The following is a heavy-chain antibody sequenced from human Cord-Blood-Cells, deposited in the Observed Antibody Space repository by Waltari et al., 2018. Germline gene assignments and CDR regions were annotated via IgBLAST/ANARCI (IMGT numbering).Heavy chain of an antibody. Sequence: QVQLQESGPGLVKPSETLSLTCTVSGGSISSHYWSWIRQPPGKGLEWIGYIYYSGSTNYNPSLKSRVTISVDTSKNQFSLKLSSGTAADTAVYYCARGEGGATIYYHGMDVWGQGTTVTVSS. V-gene: IGHV4-59*11. D-gene: IGHD1-26*01. CDR2: IYYSGST. CDR3: ARGEGGATIYYHGMDV. CDR1: GGSISSHY. J-gene: IGHJ6*02.